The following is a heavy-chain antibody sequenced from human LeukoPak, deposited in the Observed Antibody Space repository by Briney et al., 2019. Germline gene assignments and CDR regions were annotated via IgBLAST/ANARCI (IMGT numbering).Heavy chain of an antibody. CDR3: ARAVYGDAPYYYYYMDV. J-gene: IGHJ6*03. D-gene: IGHD4-17*01. V-gene: IGHV4-39*07. CDR1: GRSISSSSYY. CDR2: INYRGST. Sequence: SETLSLTCTVSGRSISSSSYYWGWIRQPPGKGLEWIGSINYRGSTYYNPSLKSRVTISVDTSKNQFSLKLSSVTAADTAVYYCARAVYGDAPYYYYYMDVWGKGTTVTVSS.